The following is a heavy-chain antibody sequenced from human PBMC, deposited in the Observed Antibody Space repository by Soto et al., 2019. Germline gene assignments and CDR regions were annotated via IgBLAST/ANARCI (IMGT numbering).Heavy chain of an antibody. CDR1: GGSISSGGYS. CDR2: IYHSGST. Sequence: QLQLQESGSGLVKPSQTLSLTCAVSGGSISSGGYSCSWIRQPPGQGLEWIGYIYHSGSTYYNPSLTSRVTISVDRYKNQFSLKLSSVTAADPAVYYCARGMTTVTTLDYWGQGTLVTVSS. D-gene: IGHD4-4*01. V-gene: IGHV4-30-2*01. CDR3: ARGMTTVTTLDY. J-gene: IGHJ4*02.